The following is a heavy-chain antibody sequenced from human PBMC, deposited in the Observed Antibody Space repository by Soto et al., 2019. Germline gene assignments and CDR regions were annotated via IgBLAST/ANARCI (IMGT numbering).Heavy chain of an antibody. J-gene: IGHJ4*02. D-gene: IGHD4-17*01. Sequence: ASVKVSCKASTYTFTDYKINWVRQATGRGLEWIGWMNPNSGNADYAQKFQGRVTMTTDTSTSTAYMELRSLRSDDTAVYYCARDLGDYVGYYFDYWGQGTLVTVSS. V-gene: IGHV1-8*01. CDR1: TYTFTDYK. CDR2: MNPNSGNA. CDR3: ARDLGDYVGYYFDY.